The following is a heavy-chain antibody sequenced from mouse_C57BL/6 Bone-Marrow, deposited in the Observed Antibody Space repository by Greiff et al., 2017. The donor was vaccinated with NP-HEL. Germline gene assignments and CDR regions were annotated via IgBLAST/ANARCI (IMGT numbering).Heavy chain of an antibody. CDR2: ISNLAYSI. J-gene: IGHJ4*01. Sequence: DVKLVESGGGLVQPGGSLKLSCAASGFTFSDYGMAWVRQAPRKGPEWVAFISNLAYSIYYADTVTGRFTISRENAKNTLYLEMSSLRSEDTAMYYCARHDYDEGYAMDYWGQGTSVTVSS. V-gene: IGHV5-15*01. D-gene: IGHD2-4*01. CDR3: ARHDYDEGYAMDY. CDR1: GFTFSDYG.